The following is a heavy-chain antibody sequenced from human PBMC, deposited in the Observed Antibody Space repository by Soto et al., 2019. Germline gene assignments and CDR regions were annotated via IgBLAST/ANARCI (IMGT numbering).Heavy chain of an antibody. CDR1: GGTFGNSA. J-gene: IGHJ6*02. V-gene: IGHV1-69*12. D-gene: IGHD3-3*02. CDR3: ARDKDRQQLGGNYNYARDV. Sequence: QVQLVQSGAEVKKPGSSVTVSCKASGGTFGNSAISWVRQAPGQGLEWLGGIIPIFSTPDYAQKFQGRVTITADESTSTAYMELTSLRSEDTAVYYCARDKDRQQLGGNYNYARDVWGQGTTVTVSS. CDR2: IIPIFSTP.